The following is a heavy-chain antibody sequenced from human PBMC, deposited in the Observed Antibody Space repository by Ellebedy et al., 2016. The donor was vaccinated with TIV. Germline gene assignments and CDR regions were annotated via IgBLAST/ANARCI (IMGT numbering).Heavy chain of an antibody. CDR1: GFTFSSYW. V-gene: IGHV3-21*01. CDR2: ISSSSDYI. D-gene: IGHD1-14*01. CDR3: ARSEPADV. Sequence: GESLKISCAASGFTFSSYWMSWVRQAPGKGLEWVSSISSSSDYIYYAESLKGRFTISRDNAENSLYLQMNSLRAEDTAVYYCARSEPADVWGKGATVTVSS. J-gene: IGHJ6*04.